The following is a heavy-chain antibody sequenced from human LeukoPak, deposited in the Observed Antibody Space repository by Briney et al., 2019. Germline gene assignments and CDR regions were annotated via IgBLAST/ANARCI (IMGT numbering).Heavy chain of an antibody. D-gene: IGHD3-16*01. CDR3: ARDRGLPLDAFDI. CDR1: GFTFSSYT. Sequence: GGSLRLSCAASGFTFSSYTMNWVRQSPGKGLEWVSVIYSGGSTYYADSVKGRFTISRDNSKNTLYLQMNSLRAEDTAVYYCARDRGLPLDAFDIWGQGTMVTVSS. V-gene: IGHV3-66*01. J-gene: IGHJ3*02. CDR2: IYSGGST.